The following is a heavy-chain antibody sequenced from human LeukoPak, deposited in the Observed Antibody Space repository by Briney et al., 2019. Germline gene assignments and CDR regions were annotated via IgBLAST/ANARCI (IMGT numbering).Heavy chain of an antibody. Sequence: KPSETLSLTCAVYGGSFSGYYWSWIRQPPGKGLEWIGEINHSGSTNYNPSLKSRVTISVDTSKNQFSLKLSSVTAADTAVYYCARGLGYCSGGSCYFNRYYDYWGQGTLVTVSS. V-gene: IGHV4-34*01. CDR2: INHSGST. CDR1: GGSFSGYY. D-gene: IGHD2-15*01. CDR3: ARGLGYCSGGSCYFNRYYDY. J-gene: IGHJ4*02.